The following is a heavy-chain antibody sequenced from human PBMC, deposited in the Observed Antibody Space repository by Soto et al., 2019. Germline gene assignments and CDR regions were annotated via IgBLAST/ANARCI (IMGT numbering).Heavy chain of an antibody. CDR1: GFTFSNYD. V-gene: IGHV3-23*01. CDR2: ISGSGGRT. CDR3: ASLPAATYWLDP. Sequence: GGSLRLSCAASGFTFSNYDMSWVRQAPGRGLEWVSGISGSGGRTHYADSVKGRFTISRDKSKNRLYLQMNSLRAEDTAVYYCASLPAATYWLDPWGQGTLVTVS. J-gene: IGHJ5*02. D-gene: IGHD2-2*01.